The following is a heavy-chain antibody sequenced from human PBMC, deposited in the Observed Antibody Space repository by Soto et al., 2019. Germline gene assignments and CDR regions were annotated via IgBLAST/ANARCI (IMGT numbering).Heavy chain of an antibody. Sequence: PGGSLRLSCAASGVTVSSNYMSWVRQAPGKGLEWVSVIYSGGSTYYADSVKGRFTISRDNSKNTLYLQMNSLRAEDTAVYYCARVSADYYYYYGMDVWGQGTTVTVSS. CDR2: IYSGGST. CDR1: GVTVSSNY. J-gene: IGHJ6*02. V-gene: IGHV3-53*01. CDR3: ARVSADYYYYYGMDV.